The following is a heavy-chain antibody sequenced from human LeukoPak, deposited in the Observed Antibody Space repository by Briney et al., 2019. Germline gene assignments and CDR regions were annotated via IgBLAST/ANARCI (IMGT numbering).Heavy chain of an antibody. CDR1: GGSISSYY. CDR3: ARALREGLYSESYYVFDY. V-gene: IGHV4-4*07. Sequence: SETLSLTCTVSGGSISSYYWSWIRQPAGKGLEWIGRIYTSGSTNYNPSLKSRVTMSVDTSKNQFSLKLSSVTAADTAVYYCARALREGLYSESYYVFDYWGQGTLVTVSS. D-gene: IGHD1-26*01. CDR2: IYTSGST. J-gene: IGHJ4*02.